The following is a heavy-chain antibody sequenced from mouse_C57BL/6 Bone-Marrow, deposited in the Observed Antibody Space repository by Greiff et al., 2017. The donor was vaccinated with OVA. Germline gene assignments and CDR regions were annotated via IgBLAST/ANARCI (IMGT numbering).Heavy chain of an antibody. V-gene: IGHV5-4*03. D-gene: IGHD1-1*01. Sequence: DVMLVESGGGLVKPGGSLKLSCAASGFTFSSYAMSWVRQTPEKRLEWVATISDGGSYTYYPDNVKGRFTISRDNAKNNLYLQMSHLKSEDTAMYYCARKSSPYYYAMDYWGQGTSVTVSS. CDR1: GFTFSSYA. J-gene: IGHJ4*01. CDR3: ARKSSPYYYAMDY. CDR2: ISDGGSYT.